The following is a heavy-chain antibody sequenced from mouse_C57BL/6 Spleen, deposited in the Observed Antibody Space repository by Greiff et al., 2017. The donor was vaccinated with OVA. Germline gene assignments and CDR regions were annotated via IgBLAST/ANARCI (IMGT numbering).Heavy chain of an antibody. Sequence: QVTLKVSGPELVKPGASVKISCKASGYAFSSSWMNWVKQRPGKGLEWIGRIYPGDGDTNYNGKFKGKATLTADKSSSTAYMQLSSLTSEDSAVYFCARSTMITRAMDYWGQGTSVTVSS. CDR2: IYPGDGDT. CDR3: ARSTMITRAMDY. V-gene: IGHV1-82*01. J-gene: IGHJ4*01. CDR1: GYAFSSSW. D-gene: IGHD2-4*01.